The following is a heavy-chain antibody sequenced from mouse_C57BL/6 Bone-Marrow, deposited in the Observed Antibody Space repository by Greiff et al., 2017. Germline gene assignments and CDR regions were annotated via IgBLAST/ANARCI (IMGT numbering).Heavy chain of an antibody. CDR3: ARSYGNYVWFAC. D-gene: IGHD2-10*02. Sequence: EESGPGLVKPSQSLSLTCSVTGYSITSGYYWNWIRQFPGNKLEWMGYISYDGSNNYNPSLKNRISITRDTSKNQFFLKLNSVTTEDTATYYCARSYGNYVWFACWGQGTLVTVSA. CDR2: ISYDGSN. CDR1: GYSITSGYY. J-gene: IGHJ3*01. V-gene: IGHV3-6*01.